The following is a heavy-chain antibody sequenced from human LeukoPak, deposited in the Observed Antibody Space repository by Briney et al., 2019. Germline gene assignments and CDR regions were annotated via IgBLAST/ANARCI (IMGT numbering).Heavy chain of an antibody. CDR1: GGTFSSYA. V-gene: IGHV1-69*01. CDR2: IIPIFGTA. Sequence: GASVKVSCKASGGTFSSYAISWVRQAPGQGLEWMGGIIPIFGTANYAQKFQGRVTITADESTSTAYMELSSLRSEDTAVYYCARGGERIQLWLQANYYYYYYMDVWGKGTTVTVSS. D-gene: IGHD5-18*01. CDR3: ARGGERIQLWLQANYYYYYYMDV. J-gene: IGHJ6*03.